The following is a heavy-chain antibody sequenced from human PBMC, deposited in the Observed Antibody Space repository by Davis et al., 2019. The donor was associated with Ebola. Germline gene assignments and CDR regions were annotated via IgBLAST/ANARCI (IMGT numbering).Heavy chain of an antibody. D-gene: IGHD3-16*01. CDR1: GFTFSNNW. CDR3: AREKGESGGFDY. Sequence: PGGSLRLSCAASGFTFSNNWMSWVRQAPGKGLEWVADIEKGGSVKYYLDSVKGRFTISRDNAKNSLFLQINSLRVEDTAMYYCAREKGESGGFDYWGQGTLVTVSS. CDR2: IEKGGSVK. J-gene: IGHJ4*02. V-gene: IGHV3-7*01.